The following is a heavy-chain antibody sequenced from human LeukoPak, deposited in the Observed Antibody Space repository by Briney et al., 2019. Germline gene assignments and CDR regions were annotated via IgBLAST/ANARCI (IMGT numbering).Heavy chain of an antibody. CDR3: ARIRGIMVRGVIDY. CDR2: MNPNSGNT. J-gene: IGHJ4*02. D-gene: IGHD3-10*01. Sequence: ASVKVSCKASGYTFTSYDINWVRPATGQGLEWMGWMNPNSGNTGYAQKFQGRVTMTRNTSISTAYMELSSLRSEDTAVYYCARIRGIMVRGVIDYWGQGTLVTVSS. CDR1: GYTFTSYD. V-gene: IGHV1-8*01.